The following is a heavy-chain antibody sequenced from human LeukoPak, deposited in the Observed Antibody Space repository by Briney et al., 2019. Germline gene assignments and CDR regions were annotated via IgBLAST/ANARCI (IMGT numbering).Heavy chain of an antibody. J-gene: IGHJ4*02. CDR3: ARDSVSSGWYYFDY. Sequence: SVKVSCTASGGTFSSYAISWVRLAPGQGLEWMGGIIPIFGTANYAQKFQGRVTITADESTSTAYMELSSLRSEDTAVYYCARDSVSSGWYYFDYWGQGTLVTVSS. CDR2: IIPIFGTA. CDR1: GGTFSSYA. D-gene: IGHD6-19*01. V-gene: IGHV1-69*13.